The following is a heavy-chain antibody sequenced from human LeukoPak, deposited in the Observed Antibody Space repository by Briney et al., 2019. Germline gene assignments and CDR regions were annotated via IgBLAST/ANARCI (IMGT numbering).Heavy chain of an antibody. Sequence: GASLKVSCKGPGYSFTNYGFTWVRQAPGQGLEWMGWINANNGNTNYAQRLQGRVTMTIDTSTNTAYMELRSLRSDDTAVYYCARAAPRDCTNGICWVDYWGQGTLVTVSS. CDR1: GYSFTNYG. V-gene: IGHV1-18*01. CDR2: INANNGNT. D-gene: IGHD2-8*01. J-gene: IGHJ4*02. CDR3: ARAAPRDCTNGICWVDY.